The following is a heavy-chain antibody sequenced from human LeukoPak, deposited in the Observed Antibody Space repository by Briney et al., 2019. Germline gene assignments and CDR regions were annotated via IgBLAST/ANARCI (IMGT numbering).Heavy chain of an antibody. J-gene: IGHJ5*02. CDR2: ISPYNADT. V-gene: IGHV1-18*01. D-gene: IGHD4-17*01. CDR3: ARVTTVTRSPWSWGPKKIGQEVNWFDP. CDR1: GYTFSDYS. Sequence: ASVRVSCTASGYTFSDYSITWVRQAPGQGLEWRGWISPYNADTNYAQNFQGRVTMTTDRSTRTAYMELRNLRSDDTAVYYCARVTTVTRSPWSWGPKKIGQEVNWFDPWGQGTLITVS.